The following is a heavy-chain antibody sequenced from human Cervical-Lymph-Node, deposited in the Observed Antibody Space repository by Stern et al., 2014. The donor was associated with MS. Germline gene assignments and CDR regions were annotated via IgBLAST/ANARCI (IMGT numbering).Heavy chain of an antibody. J-gene: IGHJ4*02. CDR3: AKEPLSLGGVIVSQFES. Sequence: EQLVESGGGVVQPGRSLRLSCAASGFTFSRYGMHWVRQAPGKGLEWVAVISYDVSNIYYADSVKGRFTISRDNSNNTLYLQMKSLRPEDTVMYYCAKEPLSLGGVIVSQFESWGQGTLVTVSP. CDR2: ISYDVSNI. CDR1: GFTFSRYG. V-gene: IGHV3-30*18. D-gene: IGHD3-16*02.